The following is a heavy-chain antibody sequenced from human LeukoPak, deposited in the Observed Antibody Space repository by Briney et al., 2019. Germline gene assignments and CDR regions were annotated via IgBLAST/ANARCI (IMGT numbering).Heavy chain of an antibody. CDR2: IYPGDSDT. CDR3: ARRGRYSYGSYFDY. CDR1: GYSFTSYW. J-gene: IGHJ4*02. V-gene: IGHV5-51*01. Sequence: GKSLKISCKGSGYSFTSYWIGWVRQVPGKGLEWMGIIYPGDSDTAYSPSFQGQVTVSADKSITTAYLQWSSLKASDTAMYYCARRGRYSYGSYFDYWGQGTLVTVSS. D-gene: IGHD5-18*01.